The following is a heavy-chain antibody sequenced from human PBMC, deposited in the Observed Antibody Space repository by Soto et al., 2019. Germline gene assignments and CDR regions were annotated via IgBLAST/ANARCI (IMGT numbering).Heavy chain of an antibody. V-gene: IGHV4-38-2*01. J-gene: IGHJ3*02. Sequence: SETLSLTCAVSCFSISSGYYWGWFRQPPGRGLEWIASMYYSGTTYYNPSLKSRVAISVDTSKNQLSLKLRAVTAADTAVYYCARGYYDSSGYRDAFDIWGQGTMVTVSS. D-gene: IGHD3-22*01. CDR3: ARGYYDSSGYRDAFDI. CDR2: MYYSGTT. CDR1: CFSISSGYY.